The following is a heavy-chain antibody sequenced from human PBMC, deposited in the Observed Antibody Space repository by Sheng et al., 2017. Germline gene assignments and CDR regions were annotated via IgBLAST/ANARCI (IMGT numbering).Heavy chain of an antibody. V-gene: IGHV3-23*04. J-gene: IGHJ4*02. CDR1: GFTFSSYA. CDR2: ISGSGGST. Sequence: EVQLVESGGGLVQPGGSLRLSCAASGFTFSSYAMSWVRQAPGKGLEWVSAISGSGGSTYYADSVKGRFTISRDNSKNTLYLQMNSLRAEDTAVYYCAKVPLSSLGIVATIVDYWGQGTLVTVSS. CDR3: AKVPLSSLGIVATIVDY. D-gene: IGHD5-12*01.